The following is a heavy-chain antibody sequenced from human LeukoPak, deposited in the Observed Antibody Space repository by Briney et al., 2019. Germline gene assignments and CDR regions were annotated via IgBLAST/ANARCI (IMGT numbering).Heavy chain of an antibody. CDR3: AKGWSSGSHPIDN. CDR1: GFTFSSYD. CDR2: IGTSGGST. J-gene: IGHJ4*02. V-gene: IGHV3-23*01. D-gene: IGHD1-26*01. Sequence: PGGSLRLSCAASGFTFSSYDMSWVRQAPGKGLEWVSGIGTSGGSTYYADSVKGRFTISRDNFKNTLYLQMNSLRAEDTAVYSCAKGWSSGSHPIDNWGQGTLVTVSS.